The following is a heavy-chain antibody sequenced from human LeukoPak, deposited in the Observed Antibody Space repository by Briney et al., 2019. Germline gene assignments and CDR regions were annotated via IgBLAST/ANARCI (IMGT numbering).Heavy chain of an antibody. D-gene: IGHD3-22*01. CDR3: AKDRPNYYGSNGHYYRRDGDY. J-gene: IGHJ4*02. V-gene: IGHV3-23*01. Sequence: GGSLRLSCAASGFTFSIYAMSWVRQAPGKGLQWVSSITSSGDGTYYADSVKGRFTISRDNSENMLYLQMNSLRVEDTAVCFCAKDRPNYYGSNGHYYRRDGDYWGQGTLVTVSS. CDR1: GFTFSIYA. CDR2: ITSSGDGT.